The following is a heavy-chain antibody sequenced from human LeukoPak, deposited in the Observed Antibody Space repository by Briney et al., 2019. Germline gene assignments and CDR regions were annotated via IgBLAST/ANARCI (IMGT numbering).Heavy chain of an antibody. CDR1: GGSISSYH. D-gene: IGHD3-9*01. Sequence: SETLSLTCTVSGGSISSYHWTWIRQPPGGGLEWIGYIYYSGSSTYYNPSLNSRVTISVDTSKNQFSLKLSSVTAADTAVYYCARDGYYDILTGYFELNWFDPWGQGTLVTVSS. J-gene: IGHJ5*02. CDR3: ARDGYYDILTGYFELNWFDP. V-gene: IGHV4-59*12. CDR2: IYYSGSS.